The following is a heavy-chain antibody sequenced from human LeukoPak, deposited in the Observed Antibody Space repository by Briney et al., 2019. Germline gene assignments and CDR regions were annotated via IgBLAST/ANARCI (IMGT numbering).Heavy chain of an antibody. CDR3: ARDLGSYSSGWYMGFDY. D-gene: IGHD6-19*01. Sequence: GGSLRLSCAASGFTFNTYGMNWVRQAPAKGLGWISYISSSSSTVYYADSVKGRFTISRDNAKNSLHLQVNSLRAEDTAIYYCARDLGSYSSGWYMGFDYWGQGTLVTVSS. CDR2: ISSSSSTV. CDR1: GFTFNTYG. J-gene: IGHJ4*02. V-gene: IGHV3-48*01.